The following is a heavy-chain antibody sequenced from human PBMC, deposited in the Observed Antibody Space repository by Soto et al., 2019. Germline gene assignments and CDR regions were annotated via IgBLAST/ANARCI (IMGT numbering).Heavy chain of an antibody. V-gene: IGHV3-23*01. Sequence: EVQLLESGGGLVQPGGSLRLSCAASGFTFSSYAMSWVRQAPGKGLEWVSAISGSGGSTYYADSVKGRFTISRYNCKNRLYRQINSLGAEDTAVYYCAKVGRDYYGSGSYYRWDYYYCMDDWGQGSTVTVSS. CDR3: AKVGRDYYGSGSYYRWDYYYCMDD. J-gene: IGHJ6*02. D-gene: IGHD3-10*01. CDR1: GFTFSSYA. CDR2: ISGSGGST.